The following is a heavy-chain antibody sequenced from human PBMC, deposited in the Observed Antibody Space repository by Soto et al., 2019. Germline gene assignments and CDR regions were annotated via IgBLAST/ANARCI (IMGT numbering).Heavy chain of an antibody. D-gene: IGHD1-1*01. CDR1: GGSVSSGSYF. Sequence: PSETLSLTCTVSGGSVSSGSYFWGWIRQPPGKGLEWIGTIYYRGSTYYNPSLKSRVTISVDTSKNQFSLKLSSVTAADTAVYYCARVQDYWGQGILVTVSS. J-gene: IGHJ4*02. CDR2: IYYRGST. CDR3: ARVQDY. V-gene: IGHV4-39*07.